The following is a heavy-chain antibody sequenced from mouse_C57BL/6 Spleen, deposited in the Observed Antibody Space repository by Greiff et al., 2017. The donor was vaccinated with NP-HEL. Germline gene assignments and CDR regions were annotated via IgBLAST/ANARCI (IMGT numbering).Heavy chain of an antibody. CDR3: ARDSSGYDYFDY. V-gene: IGHV1-63*01. CDR1: GYTFTNYW. Sequence: VQLPQSGAELVRPGTSVKMSCKASGYTFTNYWIGWAKQRPGHGLEWIGDIYPGGGYTNYNEKFKGKATLTADKSSSTAYMQFSSLTSEDSAIYYCARDSSGYDYFDYWGQGTTLTVSS. J-gene: IGHJ2*01. CDR2: IYPGGGYT. D-gene: IGHD3-2*02.